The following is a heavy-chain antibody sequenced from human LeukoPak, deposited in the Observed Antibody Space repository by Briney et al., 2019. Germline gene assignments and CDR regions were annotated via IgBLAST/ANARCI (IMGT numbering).Heavy chain of an antibody. CDR2: ISANSGNT. CDR1: GYSFTRNG. Sequence: GASVKVSCKPSGYSFTRNGISWVRQAPGQGLEWMAWISANSGNTNYTQNFQDRVTLTTDTSTSIAYMELRSLRSDDTAVYYCARDVNYAFDYWGQGTLVTVSS. V-gene: IGHV1-18*01. D-gene: IGHD3-16*01. CDR3: ARDVNYAFDY. J-gene: IGHJ4*02.